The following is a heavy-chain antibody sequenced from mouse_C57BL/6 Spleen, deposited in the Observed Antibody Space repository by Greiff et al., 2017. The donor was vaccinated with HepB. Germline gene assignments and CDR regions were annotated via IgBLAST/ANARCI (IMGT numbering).Heavy chain of an antibody. CDR2: ISYDGSN. CDR3: AAHDGYYGAMDY. Sequence: ESGPGLVKPSQSLSLTCSVTGYSITSGYYWNWIRQFPGNKLEWMGYISYDGSNNYNPSLKNRISITRDTSKNQFFLKLNSVTTEDTATYYCAAHDGYYGAMDYWGQGTSVTVSS. D-gene: IGHD2-3*01. V-gene: IGHV3-6*01. J-gene: IGHJ4*01. CDR1: GYSITSGYY.